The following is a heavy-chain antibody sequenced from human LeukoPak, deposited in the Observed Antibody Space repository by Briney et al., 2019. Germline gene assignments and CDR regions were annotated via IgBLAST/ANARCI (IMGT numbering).Heavy chain of an antibody. CDR3: AKDGFYGGNSYYYYMDV. Sequence: GGSLRLSCAASGFTFSSYAMHWVRQAPGKGLEWVAVISYDGSNKYYADFVKGRFTISRDNSKNSLYLQMNSLRSEDTALYYCAKDGFYGGNSYYYYMDVWGKGTTVTVSS. J-gene: IGHJ6*03. CDR1: GFTFSSYA. V-gene: IGHV3-30*18. CDR2: ISYDGSNK. D-gene: IGHD4-23*01.